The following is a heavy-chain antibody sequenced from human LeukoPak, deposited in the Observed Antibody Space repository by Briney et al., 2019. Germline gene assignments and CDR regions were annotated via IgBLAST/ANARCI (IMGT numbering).Heavy chain of an antibody. CDR2: ISGSGGTT. CDR1: GFIFSRYG. J-gene: IGHJ4*02. D-gene: IGHD6-19*01. CDR3: AKDHLPGIVVADRDY. V-gene: IGHV3-23*01. Sequence: PGGSLRLSCAASGFIFSRYGMSWVRQAPGKGLEWVSAISGSGGTTYYADSVRGRFTISRDNSKNTLYLQINSLRAEDTAVYYCAKDHLPGIVVADRDYWGLGTLVTVSS.